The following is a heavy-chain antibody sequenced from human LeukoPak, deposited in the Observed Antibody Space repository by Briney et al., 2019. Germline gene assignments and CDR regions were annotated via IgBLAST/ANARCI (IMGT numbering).Heavy chain of an antibody. CDR3: AKDEPFYYGDYALSCGMDV. CDR1: GFTFSSYG. CDR2: ISYDGSNK. J-gene: IGHJ6*02. D-gene: IGHD4-17*01. V-gene: IGHV3-30*18. Sequence: GRSLRLSCAASGFTFSSYGMHWVRQAPGKGLEWVAVISYDGSNKYYADSVKGRFTISRDNSKNTLYLQMNSLRAEDTAVYYCAKDEPFYYGDYALSCGMDVWGQGTTVTV.